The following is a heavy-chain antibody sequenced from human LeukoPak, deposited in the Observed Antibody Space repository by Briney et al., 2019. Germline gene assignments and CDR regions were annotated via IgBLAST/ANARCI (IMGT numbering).Heavy chain of an antibody. CDR2: ISGSGGST. CDR1: GFTFSSYS. CDR3: AKRSRYSSSSEFDC. Sequence: GGSLRLSCAASGFTFSSYSMNWVRQAPGKGLEWVSAISGSGGSTYYADSVKGRFTISRDNSKNTLYLQMNSLRAEDTAVYYCAKRSRYSSSSEFDCWGQGTLVTVSS. D-gene: IGHD6-6*01. J-gene: IGHJ4*02. V-gene: IGHV3-23*01.